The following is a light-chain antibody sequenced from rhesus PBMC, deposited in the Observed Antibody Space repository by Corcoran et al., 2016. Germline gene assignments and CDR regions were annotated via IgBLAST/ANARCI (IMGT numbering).Light chain of an antibody. V-gene: IGKV1-25*01. J-gene: IGKJ4*01. CDR2: DAS. CDR3: LQHNSYPLT. Sequence: DIQMTQSPSSLSASVGDTVTITCQASQGISKYLAWFQQKPGKAPKLLIYDASTLQSRVPSRFTGSGSGTEFTLPISSLQPEDFATYYCLQHNSYPLTFGGGTKVELK. CDR1: QGISKY.